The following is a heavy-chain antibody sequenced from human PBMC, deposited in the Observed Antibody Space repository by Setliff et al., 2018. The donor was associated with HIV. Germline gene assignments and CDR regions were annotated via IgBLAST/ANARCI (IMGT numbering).Heavy chain of an antibody. CDR2: IHEKGHT. Sequence: SETMSLTCTVSGGPISTDHNWGWFRQPPGKGLEWIAGIHEKGHTYYNPSLKSRVTILMDTSNKQFSVRLRSVTAADTATYYCARHRQWHLLPDHWGQGVWVTVSS. CDR1: GGPISTDHN. CDR3: ARHRQWHLLPDH. D-gene: IGHD6-19*01. V-gene: IGHV4-39*01. J-gene: IGHJ4*02.